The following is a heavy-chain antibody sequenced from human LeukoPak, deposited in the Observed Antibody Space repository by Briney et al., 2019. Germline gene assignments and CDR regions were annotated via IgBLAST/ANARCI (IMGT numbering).Heavy chain of an antibody. J-gene: IGHJ4*02. CDR3: AKDLNNNGRGFDY. Sequence: GESLRLSCAASGFTFRSYGLSWVRQAPGKGLEWVAAIRASVSGTYYADSVQGRFIISRDNSKNTLYLQMDRLRADDTAVYYCAKDLNNNGRGFDYWGQGTLVTVSS. D-gene: IGHD1-14*01. V-gene: IGHV3-23*01. CDR1: GFTFRSYG. CDR2: IRASVSGT.